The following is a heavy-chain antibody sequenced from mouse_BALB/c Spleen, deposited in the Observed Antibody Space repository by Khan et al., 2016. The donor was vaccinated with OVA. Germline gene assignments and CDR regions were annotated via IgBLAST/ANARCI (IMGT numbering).Heavy chain of an antibody. J-gene: IGHJ3*01. CDR1: GFTFSNYA. V-gene: IGHV5-6-5*01. CDR2: ISSGGNT. CDR3: ARDYWLVY. Sequence: EVMLVESGGGLVKPGGSLKVSCAASGFTFSNYAMSWVRQTPERKMEWVASISSGGNTYYPDNVKGRFTISRDNARNILYLQMSSLRSEDTAMYYCARDYWLVYWGQGTLVTVSA.